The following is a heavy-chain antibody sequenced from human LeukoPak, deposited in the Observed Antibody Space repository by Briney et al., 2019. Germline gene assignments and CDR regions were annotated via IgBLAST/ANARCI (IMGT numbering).Heavy chain of an antibody. CDR1: GFTFSNYA. CDR2: ISGTGGST. CDR3: ARGRHSSSWYLDY. J-gene: IGHJ4*02. V-gene: IGHV3-23*01. Sequence: GGSLRLSCAASGFTFSNYAMSWVRQAPGKGLEWVSSISGTGGSTYYADSVKGRFTISRDNAKNSLYLQMNSLRAEDTAVYYCARGRHSSSWYLDYWGQGTLVTVSS. D-gene: IGHD6-13*01.